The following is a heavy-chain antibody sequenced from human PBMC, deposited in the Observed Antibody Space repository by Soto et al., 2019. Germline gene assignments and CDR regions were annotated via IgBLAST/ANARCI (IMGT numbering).Heavy chain of an antibody. Sequence: QVHLQESGPGLVKPSQTLSLTCTVSGVSISSDEYYWNWIRQLPGKGLEWIGFIHHSGSTFFNPSLESQVSISVDSSKNQFFLTLNSATAADTAVYYCARRLTGSGSSYFDNCGQGILVRVSS. V-gene: IGHV4-31*01. D-gene: IGHD3-10*01. J-gene: IGHJ4*02. CDR3: ARRLTGSGSSYFDN. CDR1: GVSISSDEYY. CDR2: IHHSGST.